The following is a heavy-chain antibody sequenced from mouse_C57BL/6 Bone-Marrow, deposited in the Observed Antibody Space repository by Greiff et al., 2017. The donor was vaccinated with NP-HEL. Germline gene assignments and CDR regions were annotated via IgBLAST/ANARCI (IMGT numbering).Heavy chain of an antibody. V-gene: IGHV7-1*01. CDR3: ARGYGSSYVGWYFDV. D-gene: IGHD1-1*01. Sequence: EVQRVESGGGLVQSGRSLRLSCATSGFTFSDFYMEWVRQAPGKGLEWIAASRNKANDYTTEYSASVKGRFIVSRDTSQSILYLQMNALRAEDTAIYYCARGYGSSYVGWYFDVWGTGTTVTVSS. CDR2: SRNKANDYTT. J-gene: IGHJ1*03. CDR1: GFTFSDFY.